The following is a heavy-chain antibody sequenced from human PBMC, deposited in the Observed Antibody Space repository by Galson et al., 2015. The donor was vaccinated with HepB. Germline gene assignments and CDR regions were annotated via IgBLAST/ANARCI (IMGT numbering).Heavy chain of an antibody. CDR3: AKEGGTFYDFWTGAFDI. D-gene: IGHD3-3*01. Sequence: SLRLSCAASGFTFSSYGMHWVRQAPGKGLEWVAVISYDGSNKYYADSVKGRFTISRDNSKNTLYLQMNSLRAEDTAVYYCAKEGGTFYDFWTGAFDIWGQGTMVTVSS. J-gene: IGHJ3*02. CDR2: ISYDGSNK. CDR1: GFTFSSYG. V-gene: IGHV3-30*18.